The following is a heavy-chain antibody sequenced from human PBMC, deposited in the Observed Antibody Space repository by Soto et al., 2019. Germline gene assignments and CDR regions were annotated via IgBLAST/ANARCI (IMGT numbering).Heavy chain of an antibody. J-gene: IGHJ4*02. CDR1: GYTFTSYA. V-gene: IGHV1-3*01. Sequence: GASVKGSCKAFGYTFTSYAMHWVRPAPRQRLEWMGWINAGNGNTKYSQKFQGRVTITRDTSASTAYMELSSLRSEDTAVYYCARASISSAVAAGDYWGQGTLVTVSS. D-gene: IGHD6-19*01. CDR3: ARASISSAVAAGDY. CDR2: INAGNGNT.